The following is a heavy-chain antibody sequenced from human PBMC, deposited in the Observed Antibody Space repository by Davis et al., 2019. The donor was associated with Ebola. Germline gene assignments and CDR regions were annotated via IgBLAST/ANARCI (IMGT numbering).Heavy chain of an antibody. Sequence: GESLKISCASSGFTFSSYSMNWVRQAPGKGLEWVSSISSSSSYIYYPDSVKGRFTISRAHAKNSLYLQMNSLRAEDTAVYYCARVFRAAAGNGYGMDVWGQGTTVTVSS. CDR3: ARVFRAAAGNGYGMDV. V-gene: IGHV3-21*01. D-gene: IGHD6-13*01. J-gene: IGHJ6*02. CDR1: GFTFSSYS. CDR2: ISSSSSYI.